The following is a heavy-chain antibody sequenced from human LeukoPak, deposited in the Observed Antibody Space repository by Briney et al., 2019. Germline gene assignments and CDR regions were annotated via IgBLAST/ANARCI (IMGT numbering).Heavy chain of an antibody. V-gene: IGHV4-38-2*02. CDR3: ARSHPGIAAAGGYFDY. D-gene: IGHD6-13*01. Sequence: SETLSLTCTVSGYSISSGYYWGWIRQPPGKGLEWIGSIYHSGSTYYNPSLKSRVTISVDTSKNQFSLKLSSVTAADTAVYYCARSHPGIAAAGGYFDYWGQGTLVTVSS. J-gene: IGHJ4*02. CDR1: GYSISSGYY. CDR2: IYHSGST.